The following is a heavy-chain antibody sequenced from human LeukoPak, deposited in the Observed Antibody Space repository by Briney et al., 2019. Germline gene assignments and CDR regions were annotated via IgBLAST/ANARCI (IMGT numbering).Heavy chain of an antibody. D-gene: IGHD6-13*01. J-gene: IGHJ3*02. Sequence: PSETLSLTCTVSDGSINGYYWSWIRQPPGKGLDWIGYMYSGGTTNYSPSLKSRVTISEDMSKNQFSLKLTSVTAADTAVYYCARHSGHSSTNDAFDIWGQGTMVIVSS. CDR3: ARHSGHSSTNDAFDI. V-gene: IGHV4-59*01. CDR2: MYSGGTT. CDR1: DGSINGYY.